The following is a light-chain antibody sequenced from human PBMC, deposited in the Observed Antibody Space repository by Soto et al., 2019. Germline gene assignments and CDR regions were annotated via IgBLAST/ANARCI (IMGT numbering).Light chain of an antibody. CDR3: QQYNTYST. CDR2: KAS. CDR1: QSISTW. Sequence: QMTQSPSTLSASVGDTVTITCGASQSISTWLAWYQQKPGKAPKLLIYKASTLESGVPSRFSGSGSGTEFTLTISSLQPDDFATYYCQQYNTYSTFGHGTKVEIK. V-gene: IGKV1-5*03. J-gene: IGKJ1*01.